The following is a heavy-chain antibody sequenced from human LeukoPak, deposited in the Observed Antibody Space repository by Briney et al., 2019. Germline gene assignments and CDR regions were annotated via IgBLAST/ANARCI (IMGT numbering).Heavy chain of an antibody. Sequence: SETLSLTCAVYGGSFSGYYWSWIRQPPGKGLEWIGEINHSGSTNYNPSLKSRVTISVDTSKNQFSLKLSSVTAADTAVYYCARGSYHYCSSTSCYFAGAWFDPWGQGTLVTVSS. CDR2: INHSGST. CDR3: ARGSYHYCSSTSCYFAGAWFDP. J-gene: IGHJ5*02. V-gene: IGHV4-34*01. D-gene: IGHD2-2*01. CDR1: GGSFSGYY.